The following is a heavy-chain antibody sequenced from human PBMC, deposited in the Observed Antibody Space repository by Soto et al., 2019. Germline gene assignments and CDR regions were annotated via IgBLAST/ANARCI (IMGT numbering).Heavy chain of an antibody. CDR1: GGSMISYY. Sequence: SETLSLTCTASGGSMISYYWSWIRQPPGRGLEWIGFIYYAGSTKYNPSLNSRVTISVDTSKNQFSLTVTSVTAADTAVYYCARRIVATETFDSWGQGNLVTVSS. CDR3: ARRIVATETFDS. CDR2: IYYAGST. D-gene: IGHD5-12*01. J-gene: IGHJ4*02. V-gene: IGHV4-59*08.